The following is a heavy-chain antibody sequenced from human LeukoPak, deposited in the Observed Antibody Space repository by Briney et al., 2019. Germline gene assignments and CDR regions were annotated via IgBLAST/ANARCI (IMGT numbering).Heavy chain of an antibody. D-gene: IGHD1-7*01. Sequence: PGGSLRLSCAASGFTFSSYWMHWVRQAPGKGLMWVSYISGDGSSTTYADSVKGRFTISRDNAKNTLDLQMNSLRAEDTAVYYCARGGWGTAIDYWAQGTLVTVSS. J-gene: IGHJ4*02. CDR3: ARGGWGTAIDY. V-gene: IGHV3-74*01. CDR1: GFTFSSYW. CDR2: ISGDGSST.